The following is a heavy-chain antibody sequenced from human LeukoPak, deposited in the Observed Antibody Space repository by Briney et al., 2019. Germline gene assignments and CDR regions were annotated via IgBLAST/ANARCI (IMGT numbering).Heavy chain of an antibody. CDR2: ISAYNGNT. CDR1: GYTFTSYG. CDR3: ARLTDYYDSSGYFDY. Sequence: ASVKVSCKASGYTFTSYGISWVRQAPGQGLEWMGWISAYNGNTNYAQKLQGRVTMTRDTSTSTVYMELSSLRSEDTAVYYCARLTDYYDSSGYFDYWGQGTLVTVSS. J-gene: IGHJ4*02. D-gene: IGHD3-22*01. V-gene: IGHV1-18*01.